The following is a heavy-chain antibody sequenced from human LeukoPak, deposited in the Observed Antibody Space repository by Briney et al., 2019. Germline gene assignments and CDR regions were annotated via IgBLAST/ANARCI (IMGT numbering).Heavy chain of an antibody. J-gene: IGHJ4*02. Sequence: GGSPRLSCAASGFTFSSYSMNWVRQAPGKGLEWVSSISSSSSYIYYADSVKGRFTISRDNAKNSLYLQMNSLRAEDTAVYYCAREMGSSYYDSSGYYGFFDYWGQGTLVTVSS. V-gene: IGHV3-21*01. CDR1: GFTFSSYS. CDR2: ISSSSSYI. D-gene: IGHD3-22*01. CDR3: AREMGSSYYDSSGYYGFFDY.